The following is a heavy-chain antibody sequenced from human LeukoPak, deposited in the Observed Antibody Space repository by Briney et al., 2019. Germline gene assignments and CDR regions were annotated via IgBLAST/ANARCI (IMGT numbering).Heavy chain of an antibody. J-gene: IGHJ4*02. CDR1: GGSISSYY. Sequence: SETLSLTCTVSGGSISSYYWSWIRQPPGKGLEWIGYIYYSGSTNYNPSLKSRVTISVDTSKNQFSLKLSSVIAADTAVYYCARGGWSGVDYWGQGTLVTVSS. CDR3: ARGGWSGVDY. D-gene: IGHD2-15*01. CDR2: IYYSGST. V-gene: IGHV4-59*01.